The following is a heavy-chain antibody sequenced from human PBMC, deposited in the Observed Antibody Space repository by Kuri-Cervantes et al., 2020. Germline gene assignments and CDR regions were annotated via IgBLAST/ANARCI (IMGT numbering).Heavy chain of an antibody. V-gene: IGHV1-3*01. D-gene: IGHD6-6*01. CDR3: ATGIAPRGPLVYYYYMDV. J-gene: IGHJ6*03. Sequence: ASVKVSCKASGYTFTSYAIHWVRQAPGQRLEWMGWINAGNGNTKYSQKFQGRVTITRDTSTDTAYMELSSLRSEDTAVYYCATGIAPRGPLVYYYYMDVWGKGTAVTVSS. CDR2: INAGNGNT. CDR1: GYTFTSYA.